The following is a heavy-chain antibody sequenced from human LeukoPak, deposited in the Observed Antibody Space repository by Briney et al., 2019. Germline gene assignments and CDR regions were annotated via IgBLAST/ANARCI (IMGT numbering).Heavy chain of an antibody. CDR3: ARGSRGYSYG. CDR2: IYYSGST. V-gene: IGHV4-61*08. CDR1: GDSISSGGYY. D-gene: IGHD5-18*01. Sequence: PSETLSLTCTVSGDSISSGGYYWSWIRQYPGKALEWIGYIYYSGSTNYNPSLKSRVTISVDTSKNQFSLKLSSVTAADTAVYYCARGSRGYSYGWGQGTLVTVSS. J-gene: IGHJ4*02.